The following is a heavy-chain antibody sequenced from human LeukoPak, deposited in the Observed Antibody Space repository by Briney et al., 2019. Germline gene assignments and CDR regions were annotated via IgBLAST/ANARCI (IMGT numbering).Heavy chain of an antibody. CDR3: ARWSGSYRVDYYYYYMDV. CDR2: IYYSGST. V-gene: IGHV4-59*01. Sequence: SETLSLTCTVSGGSISSYYWGWIRQPPGKGLEWIGYIYYSGSTNYNPSLKSRVTISVDTSKNQFSLKLSSVTAADTAVYYCARWSGSYRVDYYYYYMDVWGKGTTVTISS. J-gene: IGHJ6*03. CDR1: GGSISSYY. D-gene: IGHD1-26*01.